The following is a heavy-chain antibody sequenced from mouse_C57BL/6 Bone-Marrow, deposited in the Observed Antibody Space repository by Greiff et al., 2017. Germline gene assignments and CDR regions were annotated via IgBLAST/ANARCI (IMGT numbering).Heavy chain of an antibody. CDR1: GYTFTSYW. CDR2: INPSNGGT. D-gene: IGHD2-4*01. CDR3: ARYYDRPLYYFDY. V-gene: IGHV1-53*01. Sequence: VQLQQSGTELVKPGASVKLSCKASGYTFTSYWMHWVKQSPGQGLEWIGNINPSNGGTNYNEKFKSKATLTVDKSSSPAYMQLSSLTSEDSAVYYCARYYDRPLYYFDYWGQGTTLTVSS. J-gene: IGHJ2*01.